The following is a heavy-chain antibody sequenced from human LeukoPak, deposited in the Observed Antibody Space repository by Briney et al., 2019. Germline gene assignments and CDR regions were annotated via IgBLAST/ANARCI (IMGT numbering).Heavy chain of an antibody. CDR1: GGSISSYY. Sequence: SEALSLTCTVSGGSISSYYWSWIRQPPGKGLEWFGYIYYSGSTNYNPSLKSRVTISVDTSKNQFSLKLSSVTAADTAVYSCARESWGHDPINKYYYYYMDVWGKGTTVTVSS. CDR3: ARESWGHDPINKYYYYYMDV. D-gene: IGHD7-27*01. J-gene: IGHJ6*03. V-gene: IGHV4-59*01. CDR2: IYYSGST.